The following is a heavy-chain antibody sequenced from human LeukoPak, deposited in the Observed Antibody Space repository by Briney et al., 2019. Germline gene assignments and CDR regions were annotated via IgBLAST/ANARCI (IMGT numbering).Heavy chain of an antibody. CDR2: ISGGGGST. D-gene: IGHD4-17*01. CDR1: GFTFSSYV. CDR3: AKLYNDYGDESFDY. V-gene: IGHV3-23*01. J-gene: IGHJ4*02. Sequence: GGSLRLSCAASGFTFSSYVMSWVRQAPGKGLEWVSAISGGGGSTYYADSVKGRFTISRDTSKNTLYLQMNSLRAEDTAVYYCAKLYNDYGDESFDYWGQGTLVSVSS.